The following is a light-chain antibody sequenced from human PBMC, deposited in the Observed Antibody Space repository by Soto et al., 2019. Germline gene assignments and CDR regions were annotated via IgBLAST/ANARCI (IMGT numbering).Light chain of an antibody. CDR2: GAS. J-gene: IGKJ5*01. CDR3: PQYGRSPIT. Sequence: IVLTQSPCTLSGKPLERATLSSRAGQSVSSSYLAWYQQKPGQAPRLLIYGASTRATGIPDRFSGSGSGTDFTLTISRLEPEDFAVYYCPQYGRSPITFGQGARLEIK. V-gene: IGKV3-20*01. CDR1: QSVSSSY.